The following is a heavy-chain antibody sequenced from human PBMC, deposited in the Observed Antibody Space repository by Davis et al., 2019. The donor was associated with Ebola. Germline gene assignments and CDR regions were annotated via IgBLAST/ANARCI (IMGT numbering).Heavy chain of an antibody. Sequence: AASVKVSCKVSGYTLTEVSIHWVRQIPGKGLEWMGGFDPEEGETMYAQKFQGRVTVTEDTSTNTGYMELRSLRSEDTAVYYCAVARFQVLGDWFAPWGQGTLVTVSS. D-gene: IGHD3-16*01. CDR1: GYTLTEVS. CDR3: AVARFQVLGDWFAP. CDR2: FDPEEGET. J-gene: IGHJ5*02. V-gene: IGHV1-24*01.